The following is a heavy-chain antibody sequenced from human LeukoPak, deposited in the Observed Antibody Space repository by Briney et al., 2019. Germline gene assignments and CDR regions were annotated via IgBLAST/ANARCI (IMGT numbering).Heavy chain of an antibody. D-gene: IGHD1-26*01. CDR2: INHSGST. Sequence: SETLSLTCAVYGGSFSGYYWSWIRQPPGKGLEWIGEINHSGSTNYNPSLKSRVPISVDTSKNQFSLKLSSVTAADTAVYYCARHRRTAPGAAFDVWGQGTMVTVSS. J-gene: IGHJ3*01. CDR1: GGSFSGYY. V-gene: IGHV4-34*01. CDR3: ARHRRTAPGAAFDV.